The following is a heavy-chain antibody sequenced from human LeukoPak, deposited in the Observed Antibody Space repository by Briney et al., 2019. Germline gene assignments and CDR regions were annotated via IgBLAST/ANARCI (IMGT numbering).Heavy chain of an antibody. D-gene: IGHD3-3*01. CDR1: GGTFSSYA. J-gene: IGHJ4*02. V-gene: IGHV1-69*05. CDR3: ARDLGDFWSGYYPY. CDR2: IIPIFGTA. Sequence: SVKVSCKASGGTFSSYAISWVRQAPGQGLEWVGGIIPIFGTANYAQKFQGRVTITTDESASTAYMELSSLRSEDTAVYYCARDLGDFWSGYYPYWGQGNLVTVSS.